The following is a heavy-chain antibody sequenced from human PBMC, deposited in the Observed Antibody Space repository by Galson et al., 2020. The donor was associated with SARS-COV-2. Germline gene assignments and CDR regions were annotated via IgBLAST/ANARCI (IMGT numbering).Heavy chain of an antibody. CDR3: ARAGIAVAGTGCDP. J-gene: IGHJ5*02. CDR2: INPNSGGT. CDR1: GYTFTGYY. V-gene: IGHV1-2*02. Sequence: ASVKVSCKASGYTFTGYYMHWVRQAPGQGLEWMGWINPNSGGTNYAQKFQGRVTMTRDTSISTAYMELSRLRSDDTAVYYCARAGIAVAGTGCDPWGQGTLVTVSS. D-gene: IGHD6-19*01.